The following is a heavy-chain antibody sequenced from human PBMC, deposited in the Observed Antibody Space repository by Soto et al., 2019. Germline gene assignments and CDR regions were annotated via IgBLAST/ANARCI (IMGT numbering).Heavy chain of an antibody. CDR2: ISAYNGNT. CDR3: ARAVDYYDSSGYYTHEYFQH. V-gene: IGHV1-18*01. D-gene: IGHD3-22*01. Sequence: QVQLVQSGGEVKKPGASVKVSSKASGYTFTTYGITWVRQGPGQGLEWMGWISAYNGNTNYAQKVQGRVTMTTDTSTSTAYMELRSLRSDDTAVYYCARAVDYYDSSGYYTHEYFQHWGQGTLVTVSS. CDR1: GYTFTTYG. J-gene: IGHJ1*01.